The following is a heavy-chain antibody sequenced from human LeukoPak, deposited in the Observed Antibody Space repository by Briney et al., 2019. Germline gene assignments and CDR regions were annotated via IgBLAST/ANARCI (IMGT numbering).Heavy chain of an antibody. CDR1: GGSFSGYY. CDR2: IYYSGST. V-gene: IGHV4-59*01. J-gene: IGHJ4*02. Sequence: SGTLSLTCAVYGGSFSGYYWSWIRQPPGKGLEWIGYIYYSGSTNYNPSLKSRVTISVDTSKNQFSLKLSSVTAADTAVYYCARVLVRGVIRIFDYWGQGTLVTVSS. CDR3: ARVLVRGVIRIFDY. D-gene: IGHD3-10*01.